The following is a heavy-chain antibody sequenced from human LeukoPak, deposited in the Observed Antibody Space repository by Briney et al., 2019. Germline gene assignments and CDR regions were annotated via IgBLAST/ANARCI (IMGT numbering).Heavy chain of an antibody. J-gene: IGHJ3*02. Sequence: ASLKVSCKTSGYTFTYFVITWVRQAPGQGLEWMGWIGTYNGNAKYAQNLQGRVTMTTDTSTTTVYMELRSLRSDDTAVYYCARDLEGNGDSPDIWGQGTMVTVSS. D-gene: IGHD4-17*01. CDR3: ARDLEGNGDSPDI. CDR2: IGTYNGNA. CDR1: GYTFTYFV. V-gene: IGHV1-18*01.